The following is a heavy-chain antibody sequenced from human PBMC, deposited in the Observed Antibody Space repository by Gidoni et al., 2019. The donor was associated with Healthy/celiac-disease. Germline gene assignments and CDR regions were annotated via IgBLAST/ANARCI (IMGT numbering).Heavy chain of an antibody. CDR2: FEPEDGET. CDR3: ATHSPGGGWDYYGMDV. D-gene: IGHD2-15*01. J-gene: IGHJ6*02. CDR1: GYPLTQLS. Sequence: QVQLVQSGAEVKKPGASVTVPCKLSGYPLTQLSMHWVRQAPGKGLGWMGGFEPEDGETIYAQKFQGRVTMTEDTSTDTAYMELSSLRSEDTAVYYCATHSPGGGWDYYGMDVWGQGTTVTVSS. V-gene: IGHV1-24*01.